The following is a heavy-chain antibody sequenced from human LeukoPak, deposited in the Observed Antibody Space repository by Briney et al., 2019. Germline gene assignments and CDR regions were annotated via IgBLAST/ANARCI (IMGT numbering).Heavy chain of an antibody. CDR1: GFTFSSYW. Sequence: GGSLRLSCAASGFTFSSYWMSWVRQAPGKGLEWVANIKQDGSEKYYVDSVKGRFTISRDNAKDSLYLQMNSLRAEDTAVYYCARVESSSSGGAFDIWGQGTMVTVSS. CDR3: ARVESSSSGGAFDI. V-gene: IGHV3-7*01. D-gene: IGHD6-6*01. J-gene: IGHJ3*02. CDR2: IKQDGSEK.